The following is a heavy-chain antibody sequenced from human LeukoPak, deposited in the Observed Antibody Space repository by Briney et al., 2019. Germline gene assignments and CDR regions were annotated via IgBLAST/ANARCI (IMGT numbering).Heavy chain of an antibody. CDR1: GGTFSSYA. D-gene: IGHD3-22*01. V-gene: IGHV1-69*13. Sequence: ASVKVSCKASGGTFSSYAISWVRQAPGQGLEWMGGIIPIFGTANYAQKFQGRVTITADESTSTAYMELSSLRSEDTAVYYCARDKPNYYDSSGSNDAFDIWGQGTMVTVSS. CDR3: ARDKPNYYDSSGSNDAFDI. CDR2: IIPIFGTA. J-gene: IGHJ3*02.